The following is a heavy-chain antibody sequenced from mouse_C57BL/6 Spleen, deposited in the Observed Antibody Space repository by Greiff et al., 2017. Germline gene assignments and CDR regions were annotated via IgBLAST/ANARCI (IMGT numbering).Heavy chain of an antibody. Sequence: QVHVKQSGPELVKPGASVKISCKASGYAFSSSWMNWVKQRPGKGLEWIGRIYPGDGDTNYNGKFKGKATLTADKSSSTAYMQLSSLTSEDSAVYFCARLYYDFYAMDYWGQGTSVTVSS. CDR2: IYPGDGDT. CDR3: ARLYYDFYAMDY. J-gene: IGHJ4*01. D-gene: IGHD2-4*01. CDR1: GYAFSSSW. V-gene: IGHV1-82*01.